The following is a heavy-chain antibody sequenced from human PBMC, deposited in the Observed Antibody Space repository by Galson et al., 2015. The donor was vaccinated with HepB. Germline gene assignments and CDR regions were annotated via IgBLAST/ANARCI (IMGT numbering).Heavy chain of an antibody. J-gene: IGHJ2*01. CDR3: ATHLYGDHSWYFDL. CDR2: SSGSGGST. CDR1: GFTFSSYA. Sequence: SLRLSCAASGFTFSSYAMSWVRQAPGKGLEWVSASSGSGGSTYYADSVKGRFTISRDNSKNTLYLQMNSLRAEDTAVYYCATHLYGDHSWYFDLWGRGTLVTVSS. D-gene: IGHD4-17*01. V-gene: IGHV3-23*01.